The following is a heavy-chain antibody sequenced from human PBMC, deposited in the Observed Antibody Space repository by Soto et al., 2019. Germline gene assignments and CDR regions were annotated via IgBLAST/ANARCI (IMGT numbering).Heavy chain of an antibody. Sequence: QVLLVQSGAEVKKPGSSVKVSCKASGGTFSSYTLSWVRQAPGQGLEWMGRIIPILGRADYAPKFQGRVTITADNSTSTTYMELSSLRSEDTAVYYCATKWLPDRAFDIWGQGTMVTVSS. CDR2: IIPILGRA. V-gene: IGHV1-69*02. CDR1: GGTFSSYT. J-gene: IGHJ3*02. CDR3: ATKWLPDRAFDI. D-gene: IGHD5-12*01.